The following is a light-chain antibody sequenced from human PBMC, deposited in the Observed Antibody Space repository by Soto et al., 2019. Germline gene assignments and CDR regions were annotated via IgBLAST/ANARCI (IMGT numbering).Light chain of an antibody. CDR2: RTS. Sequence: EIVLTQSPGTLSLSPGERATLSCRASQSISSNLAWYQQKPGQAPRLLMFRTSSRATGFPARFSGSGSGTEFTLTISSLQSEDFAVYYCQQYNNWPLTFGQGTKVDIK. V-gene: IGKV3-15*01. CDR3: QQYNNWPLT. J-gene: IGKJ1*01. CDR1: QSISSN.